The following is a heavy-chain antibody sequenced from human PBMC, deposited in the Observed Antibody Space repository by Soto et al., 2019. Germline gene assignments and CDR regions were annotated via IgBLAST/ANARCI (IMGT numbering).Heavy chain of an antibody. CDR3: ARAGGTTVTGLWHFDS. Sequence: QPGGSLRLSCEASGFTFNTYSMHWVRQPPGKGLEWLAAIWYDGTQKYYADSVKGRFIISRDNSKETLYLEMNSLRAEDTAVYYCARAGGTTVTGLWHFDSWGQGTLVTVSS. V-gene: IGHV3-33*01. D-gene: IGHD4-17*01. CDR2: IWYDGTQK. CDR1: GFTFNTYS. J-gene: IGHJ4*02.